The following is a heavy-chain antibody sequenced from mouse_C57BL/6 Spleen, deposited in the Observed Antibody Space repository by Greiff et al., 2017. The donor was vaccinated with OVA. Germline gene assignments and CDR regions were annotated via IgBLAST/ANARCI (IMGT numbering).Heavy chain of an antibody. D-gene: IGHD2-12*01. CDR1: GYTFTSYW. J-gene: IGHJ2*01. Sequence: QVQLQQPGAELVKPGASVKVSCKASGYTFTSYWMHWVKQRPGQGLEWIGSIHPSDSDTNYNQKFKGKATLTVDKSSSTAYMQLSSLTSEDSAVYYCAIRHPYDGYFDYWGQGTTLTVSS. V-gene: IGHV1-74*01. CDR2: IHPSDSDT. CDR3: AIRHPYDGYFDY.